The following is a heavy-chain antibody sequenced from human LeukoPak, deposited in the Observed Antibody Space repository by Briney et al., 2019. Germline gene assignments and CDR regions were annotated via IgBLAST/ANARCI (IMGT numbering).Heavy chain of an antibody. CDR2: IYNGERT. CDR1: GFTVSSNY. J-gene: IGHJ6*02. Sequence: GGSLRLSCAASGFTVSSNYLSWVRQAPGKGLEWVSVIYNGERTYYADSVKGRFTISRDNSKNTLYLQMNSLRAEDTAVYYCARDGQLYYDSSGAWYGMDVWGQGTTVTVSS. V-gene: IGHV3-66*01. CDR3: ARDGQLYYDSSGAWYGMDV. D-gene: IGHD3-22*01.